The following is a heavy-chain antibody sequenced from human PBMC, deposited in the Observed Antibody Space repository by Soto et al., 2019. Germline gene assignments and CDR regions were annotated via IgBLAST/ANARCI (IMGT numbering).Heavy chain of an antibody. CDR2: IYDNGTT. CDR3: AIPAPSGRRYGLDG. D-gene: IGHD3-10*01. J-gene: IGHJ6*01. Sequence: EVQLVESGGGLIQPGGSLRLSCAASGLTVSNAYMAWVRQAPGMGLEWVSVIYDNGTTYYADSVKGRFTISRDTATNNISIQMDSLRAEDTAVYYCAIPAPSGRRYGLDGWGQGNTVTVSS. CDR1: GLTVSNAY. V-gene: IGHV3-53*01.